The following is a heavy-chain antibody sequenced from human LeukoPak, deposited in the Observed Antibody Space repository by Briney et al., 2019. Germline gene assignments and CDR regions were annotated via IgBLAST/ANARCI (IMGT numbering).Heavy chain of an antibody. CDR2: IYYNGNS. V-gene: IGHV4-59*12. CDR3: ARDEGLHSHFEF. CDR1: GDSFNEYY. J-gene: IGHJ4*02. D-gene: IGHD3-16*01. Sequence: SETLSLTCTVSGDSFNEYYWNWIRQPPGKALAWIGYIYYNGNSNYTPSLKSRVSMSVDTSKNQISLRLTSVTAADTAMYYCARDEGLHSHFEFWGQGALVTVSS.